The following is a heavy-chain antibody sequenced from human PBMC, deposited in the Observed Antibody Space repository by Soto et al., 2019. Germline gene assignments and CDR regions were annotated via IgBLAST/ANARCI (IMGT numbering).Heavy chain of an antibody. Sequence: GASVKVSCKASGGTFSSYAISWVRQAPGQGLEWMGGIIPIFGTANYAQKFQGRVTITADESTSTAYMELSSLRSEDTAVYYCARASREPYGSGSIKTNWSDPWGQGTLVTVSS. J-gene: IGHJ5*02. V-gene: IGHV1-69*13. CDR1: GGTFSSYA. CDR2: IIPIFGTA. D-gene: IGHD3-10*01. CDR3: ARASREPYGSGSIKTNWSDP.